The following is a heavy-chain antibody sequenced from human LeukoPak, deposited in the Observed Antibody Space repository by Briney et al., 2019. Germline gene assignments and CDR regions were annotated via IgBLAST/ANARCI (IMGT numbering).Heavy chain of an antibody. CDR3: ASSTLMPTGDGIYYYYGMDV. Sequence: GASVKVSCTASGGTFISYAISWVRQAPGQGLEWMGRIIPIFGIANYAQKFQGRVTITADKSTSTAYMELSSLRSEDTAVYYCASSTLMPTGDGIYYYYGMDVWGQGTTVTVSS. CDR2: IIPIFGIA. CDR1: GGTFISYA. D-gene: IGHD2-2*01. J-gene: IGHJ6*02. V-gene: IGHV1-69*04.